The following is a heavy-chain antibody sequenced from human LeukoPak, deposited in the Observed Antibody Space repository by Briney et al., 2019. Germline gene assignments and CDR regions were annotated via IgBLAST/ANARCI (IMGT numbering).Heavy chain of an antibody. V-gene: IGHV3-30*04. J-gene: IGHJ4*02. CDR1: GFTFSSYA. Sequence: GGSLRLSCAASGFTFSSYAMHWVRQAPGKWLEWVAVISYDGSNKYYADSVKGRFTISRDNSKNTLYLQMNSLRAEDTAVYYCARVLHKRNYDSSDYYGYWGQGTLVTVSS. CDR2: ISYDGSNK. CDR3: ARVLHKRNYDSSDYYGY. D-gene: IGHD3-22*01.